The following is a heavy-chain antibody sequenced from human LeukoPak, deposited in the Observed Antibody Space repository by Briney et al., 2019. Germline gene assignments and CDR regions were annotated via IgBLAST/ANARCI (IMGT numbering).Heavy chain of an antibody. J-gene: IGHJ4*02. D-gene: IGHD3-22*01. CDR1: GGSFSGYY. CDR2: IYYSGST. V-gene: IGHV4-30-4*01. CDR3: ARGDYYDSSGYPIDY. Sequence: SETLSLTCAVYGGSFSGYYWSWIHQPPGKGLEWIGYIYYSGSTYYNPSLKSRVTISVDTSKNQFSLKLSSVTAADTAVYYCARGDYYDSSGYPIDYWGQGTLVTVSS.